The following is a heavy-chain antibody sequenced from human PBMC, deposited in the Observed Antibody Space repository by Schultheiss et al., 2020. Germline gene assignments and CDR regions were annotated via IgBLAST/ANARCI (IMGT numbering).Heavy chain of an antibody. CDR3: TTGLLWFGEPTSMDV. V-gene: IGHV3-33*08. D-gene: IGHD3-10*01. CDR1: GFTFSSYG. Sequence: GGSLRLSCAASGFTFSSYGMHWVRQAPGKGLEWVAVIWYDGSNKYYADSVKGRFTISRDNSKNTLYLQMNSLKTEDTAVYYCTTGLLWFGEPTSMDVWGQGTTVTVSS. J-gene: IGHJ6*02. CDR2: IWYDGSNK.